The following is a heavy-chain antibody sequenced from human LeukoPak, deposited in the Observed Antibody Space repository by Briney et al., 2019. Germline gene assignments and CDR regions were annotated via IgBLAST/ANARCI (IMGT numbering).Heavy chain of an antibody. V-gene: IGHV4-4*07. CDR1: SGALGSYY. D-gene: IGHD6-6*01. J-gene: IGHJ4*02. CDR3: AREYSSSSGKALDY. Sequence: PSETLSLTCTVSSGALGSYYWNWLRQPAGKGLEWIGHIYTSVSTNYNPSLKSRVTMSVDTSKNQFSLKLNSVTAADTAFYYCAREYSSSSGKALDYWGQGTLVTVSS. CDR2: IYTSVST.